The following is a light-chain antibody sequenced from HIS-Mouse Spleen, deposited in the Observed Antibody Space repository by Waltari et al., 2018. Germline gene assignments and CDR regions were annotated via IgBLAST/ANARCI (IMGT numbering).Light chain of an antibody. V-gene: IGKV1-5*03. CDR1: QSISSW. Sequence: DIQMTQSPSTLSASVGYRVTITCRASQSISSWFAWYQQKPGKAPKLLIYKASSLESGVPSRFSGSGSGTEFTLTISSLQPDDFATYYCQQYRTFGQGTKVEIK. CDR3: QQYRT. CDR2: KAS. J-gene: IGKJ1*01.